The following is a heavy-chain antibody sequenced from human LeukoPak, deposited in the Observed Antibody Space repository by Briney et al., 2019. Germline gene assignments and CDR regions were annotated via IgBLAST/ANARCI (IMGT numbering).Heavy chain of an antibody. V-gene: IGHV3-48*01. CDR1: DSMSRRFK. CDR2: ISDDSSTI. J-gene: IGHJ4*02. Sequence: QSGGSLRLSCAASDSMSRRFKMNRVRQAPGKGLEWVSYISDDSSTIHYADSVKGRFTISRDNAENSLYLQMNSLRAEDTAVYYCARGGYNYGSVFDYWGQGTLVTVSS. D-gene: IGHD5-18*01. CDR3: ARGGYNYGSVFDY.